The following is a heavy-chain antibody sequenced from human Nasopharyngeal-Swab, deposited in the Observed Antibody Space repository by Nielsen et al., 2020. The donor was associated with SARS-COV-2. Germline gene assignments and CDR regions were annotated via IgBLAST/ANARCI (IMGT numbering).Heavy chain of an antibody. CDR2: ISWDGGSA. J-gene: IGHJ4*02. V-gene: IGHV3-43*01. CDR1: GFTFDDYT. Sequence: GGSLRLSCAASGFTFDDYTMHWVRQAPGKGLEWVSLISWDGGSAYYADSVKGRFTISRDNAKNSLFLQMNSLRAEDTAVYFCARGRPLGGYYFGYFDYWGQGTLVTVSS. D-gene: IGHD3-3*01. CDR3: ARGRPLGGYYFGYFDY.